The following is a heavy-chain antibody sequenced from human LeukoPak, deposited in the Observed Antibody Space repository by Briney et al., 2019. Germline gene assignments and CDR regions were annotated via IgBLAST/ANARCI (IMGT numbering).Heavy chain of an antibody. Sequence: ASVKVSCKASGGTFSSYAISWVRQAPGQGLEWMGGIIPIFGTANYAQKFQGRVTITADESTSTAYMELSSLRPEDTAVYYCARVRVVVPAATGGYGYYFDYWGQGTLVTVSS. CDR3: ARVRVVVPAATGGYGYYFDY. CDR2: IIPIFGTA. D-gene: IGHD2-2*01. V-gene: IGHV1-69*13. J-gene: IGHJ4*02. CDR1: GGTFSSYA.